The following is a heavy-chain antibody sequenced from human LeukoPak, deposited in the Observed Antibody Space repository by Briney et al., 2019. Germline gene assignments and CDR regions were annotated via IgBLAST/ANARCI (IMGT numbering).Heavy chain of an antibody. D-gene: IGHD3-10*01. V-gene: IGHV1-18*01. CDR3: AREDGGYYGSGSYSQIPFPFDY. CDR1: GYTFTSYG. CDR2: ISAYNGNT. Sequence: ASVKVSCKASGYTFTSYGISWVRQAPGQGLEGMGWISAYNGNTNYAQKLQGRVTMTTDTSTSTAYRELRSLRSDDTAVYYCAREDGGYYGSGSYSQIPFPFDYWGQGTLVTVSS. J-gene: IGHJ4*02.